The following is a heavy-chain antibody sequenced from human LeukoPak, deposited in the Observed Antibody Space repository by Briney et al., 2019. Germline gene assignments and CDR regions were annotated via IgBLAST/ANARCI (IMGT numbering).Heavy chain of an antibody. J-gene: IGHJ4*02. CDR2: MNPNSGDT. V-gene: IGHV1-2*02. D-gene: IGHD2-21*01. Sequence: ASVKVSCKTSGYLFTGFYIHWVRQVPGQGLEWMGWMNPNSGDTKFAPKFQGRVAMTRVTSINTAYMEVTGLTPADTAIYYCAKRGGALSDWGQGTLVTVSS. CDR3: AKRGGALSD. CDR1: GYLFTGFY.